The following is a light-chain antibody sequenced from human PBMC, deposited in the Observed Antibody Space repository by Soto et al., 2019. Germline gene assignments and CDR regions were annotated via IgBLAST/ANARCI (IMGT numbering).Light chain of an antibody. CDR1: SGHSDYA. V-gene: IGLV4-69*01. Sequence: QSVLTQSPSASASPGASVKLTCTLSSGHSDYAIAWHQQQPEKGPRYLRKVTSDGSHTKGDGIPDRFSGSSSGADRYLTISILRSDDEADYYCQDWGTGGVFGGGTKVTV. CDR2: VTSDGSH. J-gene: IGLJ3*02. CDR3: QDWGTGGV.